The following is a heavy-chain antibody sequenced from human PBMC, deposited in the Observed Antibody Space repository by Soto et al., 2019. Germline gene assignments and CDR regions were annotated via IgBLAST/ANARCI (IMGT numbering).Heavy chain of an antibody. CDR2: IIPIFRTA. D-gene: IGHD2-2*01. V-gene: IGHV1-69*01. CDR3: ARGADGPADYNWFDP. CDR1: GDSFDGYT. J-gene: IGHJ5*02. Sequence: QEHLVQSGAEVKSRGSSVKVSCKSSGDSFDGYTFNWVRQAPGRGLEWIGGIIPIFRTANYAQRFQGRLTITADDLTTTVFMELTSLTSDDTAVYYCARGADGPADYNWFDPWGQGTLVTVSS.